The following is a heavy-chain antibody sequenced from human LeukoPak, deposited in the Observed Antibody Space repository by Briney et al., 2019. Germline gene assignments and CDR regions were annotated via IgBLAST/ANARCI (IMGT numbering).Heavy chain of an antibody. CDR1: GYTFTSYG. Sequence: SVKVSCKASGYTFTSYGINWVRQAPGQGLEWMGRIVPILGIANYAQKFQGRVTITADKSTSTAYMELSSLRSEDTAAYYCARDNLLDILTGYSPYYFDYWGQGTLVTVSS. CDR2: IVPILGIA. CDR3: ARDNLLDILTGYSPYYFDY. J-gene: IGHJ4*02. V-gene: IGHV1-69*04. D-gene: IGHD3-9*01.